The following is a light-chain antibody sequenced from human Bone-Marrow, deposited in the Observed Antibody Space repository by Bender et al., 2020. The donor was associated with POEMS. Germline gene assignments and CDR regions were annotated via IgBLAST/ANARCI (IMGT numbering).Light chain of an antibody. V-gene: IGLV3-25*03. CDR1: ALPKQY. J-gene: IGLJ1*01. Sequence: SYELTQPPSVSVSTGQTASITCSGDALPKQYTCWYQQRPGQAPVLVIYKDSERPSGIPERFSGSSSGTTVTLTISGVQAEDEADYYCQSPDSSGFYYVFGTGTKVTVL. CDR3: QSPDSSGFYYV. CDR2: KDS.